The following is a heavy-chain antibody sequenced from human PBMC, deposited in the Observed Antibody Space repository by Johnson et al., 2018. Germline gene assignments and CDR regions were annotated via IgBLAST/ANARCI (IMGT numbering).Heavy chain of an antibody. D-gene: IGHD2-21*01. CDR3: SRAPRRKLPYGGDV. J-gene: IGHJ6*02. Sequence: QVQLQESGGGLVKPGGSLRLSCVASGFTFSDYYISWIRQAPGKGLEWISYISYRGGTIYYTDSVKGRFPIPRDNAKNSLYLQMSSLRAEDTAVYYWSRAPRRKLPYGGDVGGQGTTVTVSS. V-gene: IGHV3-11*01. CDR1: GFTFSDYY. CDR2: ISYRGGTI.